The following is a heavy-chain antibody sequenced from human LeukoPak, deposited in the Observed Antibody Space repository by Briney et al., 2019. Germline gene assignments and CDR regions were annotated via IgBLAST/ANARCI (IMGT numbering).Heavy chain of an antibody. J-gene: IGHJ4*02. V-gene: IGHV3-23*01. CDR2: ISASGGST. CDR1: GFTFSSYA. D-gene: IGHD3-22*01. CDR3: AKRGPDSSGYSYDY. Sequence: GSLRLSCAASGFTFSSYAMNWVRRAPGKGLEWVSAISASGGSTYYADSVKGRFTISRDNSKNTLYLQMNSLRAEDTAVYYCAKRGPDSSGYSYDYWGEGTQVTVSS.